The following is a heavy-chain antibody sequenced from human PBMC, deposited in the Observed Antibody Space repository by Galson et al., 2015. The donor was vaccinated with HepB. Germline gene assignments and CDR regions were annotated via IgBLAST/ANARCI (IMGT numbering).Heavy chain of an antibody. CDR1: AVTFSSFT. V-gene: IGHV3-11*04. Sequence: LSSSASAVTFSSFTLCCVSRTPGKGLQWVLDYSHIGATIYYTASVKGRFTVAKDNAKNPLSLQVTSLRDEDSGVYYCATTKCGNGAYWTFDMWGQGTLVTVSS. J-gene: IGHJ4*03. D-gene: IGHD4/OR15-4a*01. CDR3: ATTKCGNGAYWTFDM. CDR2: YSHIGATI.